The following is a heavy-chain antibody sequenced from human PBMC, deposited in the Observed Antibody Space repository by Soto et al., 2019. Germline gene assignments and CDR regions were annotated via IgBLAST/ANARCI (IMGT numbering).Heavy chain of an antibody. V-gene: IGHV1-18*01. D-gene: IGHD1-7*01. CDR3: AIRPAGTLSRRFAP. CDR2: ISAYNGNT. J-gene: IGHJ5*02. CDR1: GYTFTSYG. Sequence: ASVKVSCKASGYTFTSYGISWVRQAPGQGLEWMGWISAYNGNTNYAQKLQGRVTMTTDTSTSTAYMELRSLRSDDTAVYYCAIRPAGTLSRRFAPWGQGSVVTVSS.